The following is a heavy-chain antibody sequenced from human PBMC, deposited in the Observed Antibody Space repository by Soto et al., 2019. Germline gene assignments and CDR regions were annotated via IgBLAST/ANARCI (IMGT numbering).Heavy chain of an antibody. CDR2: INPNSGGT. V-gene: IGHV1-2*02. Sequence: ASVKVSCKASGYTFTDYYMHWVRQAPGQGLEWMGWINPNSGGTNYAQKLQGRVTMTRDTSISAAYMELNRLRSDDTAVYYCARDRSPSSGWPGMDVWGQGTTVTVSS. CDR3: ARDRSPSSGWPGMDV. CDR1: GYTFTDYY. D-gene: IGHD6-19*01. J-gene: IGHJ6*02.